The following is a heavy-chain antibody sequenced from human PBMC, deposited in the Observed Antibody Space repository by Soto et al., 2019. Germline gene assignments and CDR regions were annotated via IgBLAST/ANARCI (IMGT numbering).Heavy chain of an antibody. CDR1: GGSISSSSYY. D-gene: IGHD3-3*01. CDR2: IYYSGST. Sequence: SETLSLTCTVSGGSISSSSYYWGWIRQPPGKGLEWIGSIYYSGSTYYNPSLKSRVTISVDTSKNQFSLNLSSVTAADTAVYYCARESGPNDFWSGYYGDYFDYWGQGTLVTVSS. CDR3: ARESGPNDFWSGYYGDYFDY. V-gene: IGHV4-39*07. J-gene: IGHJ4*02.